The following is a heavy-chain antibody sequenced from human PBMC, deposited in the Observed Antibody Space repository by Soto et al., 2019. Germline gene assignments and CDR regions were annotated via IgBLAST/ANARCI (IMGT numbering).Heavy chain of an antibody. Sequence: SETLSLTCAVYGGSFSGYYWSWIRQPPGKGLEWIGEINHSGSTNYNPSLKSRVTISVDTSKNQFSLKLSSVTAADTAVYYCARNLLYTTVSSSPPGYFQHWGQGTLVTVSS. J-gene: IGHJ1*01. CDR3: ARNLLYTTVSSSPPGYFQH. CDR1: GGSFSGYY. CDR2: INHSGST. V-gene: IGHV4-34*01. D-gene: IGHD4-17*01.